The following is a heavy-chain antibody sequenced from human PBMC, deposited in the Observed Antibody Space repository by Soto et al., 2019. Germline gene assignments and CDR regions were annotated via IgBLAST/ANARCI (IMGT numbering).Heavy chain of an antibody. V-gene: IGHV4-39*01. CDR3: VEYSTSSGWVDS. Sequence: SETLSLTCTVSGGSINRNTYHWGWIRQPPGKGLEWIGNINYGGSTYYNPSLQSRLTLSVDASKSQFSLRLRSVTAADTAVYFGVEYSTSSGWVDSWGKGILVTVAS. D-gene: IGHD5-12*01. CDR2: INYGGST. J-gene: IGHJ5*01. CDR1: GGSINRNTYH.